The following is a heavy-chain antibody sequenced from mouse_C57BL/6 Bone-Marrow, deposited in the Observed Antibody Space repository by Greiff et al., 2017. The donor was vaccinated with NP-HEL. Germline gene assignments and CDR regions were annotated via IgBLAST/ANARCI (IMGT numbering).Heavy chain of an antibody. V-gene: IGHV5-17*01. D-gene: IGHD1-1*01. J-gene: IGHJ1*03. CDR3: ARDGSSRYWDFDV. CDR1: GFTFSDYG. Sequence: EVKLMESGGGLVKPGGSLKLSCAASGFTFSDYGMHWVRQAPEKGLEWVAYISSGSSTIYYADTLKGRFTISRDNAKNTLFLQMTSLRSEDAAKYYCARDGSSRYWDFDVWGTGTTVTVSS. CDR2: ISSGSSTI.